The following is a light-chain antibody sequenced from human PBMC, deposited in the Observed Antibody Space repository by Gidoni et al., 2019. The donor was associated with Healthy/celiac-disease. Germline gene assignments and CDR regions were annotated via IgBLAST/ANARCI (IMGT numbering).Light chain of an antibody. CDR1: QSVLYSSNNKNY. V-gene: IGKV4-1*01. CDR2: WAS. J-gene: IGKJ4*02. Sequence: DIVMTQSPDSLAVSLGERATINCKSSQSVLYSSNNKNYLAWYQQKPGQPPKLLIYWASTRESGVPDRFSGSGAGTDFTLTISSLQAEDVAGDYCQQYYSTPLTFGGGTKVEIK. CDR3: QQYYSTPLT.